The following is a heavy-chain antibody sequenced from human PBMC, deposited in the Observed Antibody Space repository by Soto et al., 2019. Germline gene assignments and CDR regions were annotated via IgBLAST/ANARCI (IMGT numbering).Heavy chain of an antibody. CDR1: GGSMRNYF. CDR3: AAGEASSRNLAPYYLDF. CDR2: IHYSGTT. J-gene: IGHJ4*02. D-gene: IGHD6-13*01. Sequence: SETLSLTCTVSGGSMRNYFWTWIRQPPGKGLEWIGYIHYSGTTSFFPSYNPSLRSRVTISEDTSKNQFSLKLLSVTTADTAVYLCAAGEASSRNLAPYYLDFWGQGTLVTVSS. V-gene: IGHV4-59*01.